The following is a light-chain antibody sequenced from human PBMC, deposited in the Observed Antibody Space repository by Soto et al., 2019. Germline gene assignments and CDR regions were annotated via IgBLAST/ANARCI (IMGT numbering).Light chain of an antibody. CDR1: QGINSY. V-gene: IGKV1-27*01. J-gene: IGKJ1*01. Sequence: DIQMTQSPSSLSASVGDRVTITCRASQGINSYLAWYQQKPGKVPKLLIYAASTLQSGVPSRFSGSGSGTDFTLTISSLQPEDFATYYCQQSYSTPWTFGQGTKVDIK. CDR3: QQSYSTPWT. CDR2: AAS.